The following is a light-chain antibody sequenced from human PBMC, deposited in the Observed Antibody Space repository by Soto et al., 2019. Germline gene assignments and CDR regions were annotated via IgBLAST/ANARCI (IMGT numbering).Light chain of an antibody. CDR3: QRYNSVPIT. Sequence: DIQMTQSPSSLSASVGDRVTITCRASQDIINYLAWYQQKPGTVPKLLIYRASTLQSGVPSRFSGSGSGTDFTLTINSLQPEDVATYYCQRYNSVPITFGQGTRLEI. V-gene: IGKV1-27*01. J-gene: IGKJ5*01. CDR1: QDIINY. CDR2: RAS.